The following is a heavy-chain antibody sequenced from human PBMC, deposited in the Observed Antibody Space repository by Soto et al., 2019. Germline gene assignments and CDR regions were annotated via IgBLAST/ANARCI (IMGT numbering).Heavy chain of an antibody. CDR1: GFTFSNSW. Sequence: GGSLRLSCGASGFTFSNSWMSWFRQAPGKGLEWVAVISYDGSNKYYADSVKGRFTISRDNSKNTLYLQMNSLRAEDTAVYYCAKSSGYYFNWFDPWGQGNLVTVPS. CDR3: AKSSGYYFNWFDP. J-gene: IGHJ5*02. D-gene: IGHD3-22*01. V-gene: IGHV3-30*18. CDR2: ISYDGSNK.